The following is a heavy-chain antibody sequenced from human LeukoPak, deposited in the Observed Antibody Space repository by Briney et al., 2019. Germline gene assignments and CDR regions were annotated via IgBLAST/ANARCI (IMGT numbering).Heavy chain of an antibody. V-gene: IGHV4-34*01. CDR2: INHSGST. Sequence: SETLSLTCAVYGGSFSGYYWSWIRQPPGKGLEWIGEINHSGSTNYNPSLKSRVTISVDTSKNQFSLKLSSVTAADTAVYYCARRGQLDWFDPWGQGTLVTVSS. CDR1: GGSFSGYY. D-gene: IGHD6-13*01. CDR3: ARRGQLDWFDP. J-gene: IGHJ5*02.